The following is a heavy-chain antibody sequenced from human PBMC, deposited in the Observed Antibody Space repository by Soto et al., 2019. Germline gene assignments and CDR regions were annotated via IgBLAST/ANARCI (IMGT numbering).Heavy chain of an antibody. CDR2: ISGSGGST. J-gene: IGHJ2*01. V-gene: IGHV3-23*01. CDR3: AKVPYGDYPYLSRYFDL. D-gene: IGHD4-17*01. Sequence: GGSLRLSCAASGFTFSSYAMSWVRQAPGKGLEWVSAISGSGGSTYYADSVKGRFTISRDNSKNTLYLQMNSLRAEDTAVYYCAKVPYGDYPYLSRYFDLWGRGTLVTVSS. CDR1: GFTFSSYA.